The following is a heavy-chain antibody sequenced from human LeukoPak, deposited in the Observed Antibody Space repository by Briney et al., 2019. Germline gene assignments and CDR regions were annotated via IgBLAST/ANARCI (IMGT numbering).Heavy chain of an antibody. CDR3: AKFDKLRSYYHYYMHV. CDR2: ISSSSSTI. Sequence: PGGSLRLSCAASGFTFSSYSMNWVRQARGKGLEWVSYISSSSSTIYYADSVKGRFTISRDNSKNTLYLQMNSLRAEDTAVYYCAKFDKLRSYYHYYMHVWGKGTTVTVSS. V-gene: IGHV3-48*01. CDR1: GFTFSSYS. J-gene: IGHJ6*03. D-gene: IGHD5-12*01.